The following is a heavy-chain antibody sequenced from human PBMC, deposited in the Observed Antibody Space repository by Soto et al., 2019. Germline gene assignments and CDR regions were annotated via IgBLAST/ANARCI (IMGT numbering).Heavy chain of an antibody. J-gene: IGHJ6*02. CDR1: GYTFTSYG. D-gene: IGHD3-10*01. CDR2: ISAYNGNT. CDR3: ARDTWFGELFWGQYYYGMDV. V-gene: IGHV1-18*01. Sequence: ASVKVSCKASGYTFTSYGISWVRQAPGQGLEWMGWISAYNGNTNYAQKLQGRVTMTTDTSTSTAYMELRSLRSDDTAVYYCARDTWFGELFWGQYYYGMDVWGQGTTVTVSS.